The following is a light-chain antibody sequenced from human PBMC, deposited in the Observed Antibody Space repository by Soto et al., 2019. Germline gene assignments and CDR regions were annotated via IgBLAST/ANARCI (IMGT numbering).Light chain of an antibody. V-gene: IGLV2-14*01. CDR3: TSYTTSSTLV. CDR2: DVS. J-gene: IGLJ2*01. CDR1: SSDIGNYNY. Sequence: QSVLTQPASVSGSPGQSITISCAGTSSDIGNYNYVSWYQQYPGKAPKLMIYDVSSRPSGVSGRFSGSKSGNTASLTISGLQAEDEADYYCTSYTTSSTLVFGGGTKLTVL.